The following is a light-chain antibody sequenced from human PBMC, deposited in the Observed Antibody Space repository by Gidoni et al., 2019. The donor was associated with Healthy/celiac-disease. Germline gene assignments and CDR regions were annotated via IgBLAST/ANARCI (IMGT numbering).Light chain of an antibody. CDR3: QQYYSTPVT. V-gene: IGKV4-1*01. CDR1: QSVLYSSNNKNY. Sequence: DIVMTQSPDSLAVSLGERATINCKSSQSVLYSSNNKNYLAWYQQKPGQPPKLLIYWASTRESGVPDRFISSGSGTDFTLTISSLQAEDVAVYYCQQYYSTPVTFGQGTKLEIK. CDR2: WAS. J-gene: IGKJ2*01.